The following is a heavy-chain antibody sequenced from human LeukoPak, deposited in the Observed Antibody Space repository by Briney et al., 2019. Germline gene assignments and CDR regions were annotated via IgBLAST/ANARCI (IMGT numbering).Heavy chain of an antibody. D-gene: IGHD2-21*01. Sequence: ASVKVSCKASGFTFTSSAVQWVRQTRGQRLEWIGWIVVGSGNTNYAQKFQERVTITRDMSTSTAYMELSSLRSEDTAVYYCAAVSSFEVVVWIGAFDIWGQGTMVTVSS. CDR2: IVVGSGNT. CDR3: AAVSSFEVVVWIGAFDI. CDR1: GFTFTSSA. V-gene: IGHV1-58*01. J-gene: IGHJ3*02.